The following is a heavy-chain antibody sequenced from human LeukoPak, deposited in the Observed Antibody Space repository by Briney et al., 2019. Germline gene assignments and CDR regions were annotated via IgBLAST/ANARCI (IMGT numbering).Heavy chain of an antibody. CDR3: ATLNFYDSSGCETEPFDI. V-gene: IGHV3-53*01. CDR1: GFAVTTNY. D-gene: IGHD3-22*01. J-gene: IGHJ3*02. Sequence: GGSLRLSCAASGFAVTTNYMIWVRQPPGKGLDWLSFIYSGGSTYYADSVKGRFTVSRDNSKNTLYLEMNSLSAEDTAVYYCATLNFYDSSGCETEPFDIWGQGTMVTVSS. CDR2: IYSGGST.